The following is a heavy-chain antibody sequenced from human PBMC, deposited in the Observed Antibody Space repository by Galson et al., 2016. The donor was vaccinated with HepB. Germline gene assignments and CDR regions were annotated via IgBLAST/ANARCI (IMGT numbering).Heavy chain of an antibody. V-gene: IGHV4-39*01. J-gene: IGHJ4*02. D-gene: IGHD2-2*01. CDR2: IYYSGST. CDR1: GGSISTHTHY. Sequence: SETLSLTCTVSGGSISTHTHYWGWIRQPPGKGLEWIGTIYYSGSTYYSPSLKGRVTISADSSKNQFPLKLSSVTAADTAVYYCAITNWDFHFSPTSCYIDYWGQGTLVTVSS. CDR3: AITNWDFHFSPTSCYIDY.